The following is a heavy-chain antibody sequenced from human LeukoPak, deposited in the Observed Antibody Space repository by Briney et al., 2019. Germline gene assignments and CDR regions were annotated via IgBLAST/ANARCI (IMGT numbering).Heavy chain of an antibody. CDR2: INPNSGGI. Sequence: ASVKDSCKASGYTFTGYYMHWVRQAPGQGLEWMGWINPNSGGINYAQKFQGRVTMTRDTSISTAYMELSRLRSDDTAVYYCARDGSKYYDILTGYGPDYYFDYWGQGTLVTVSS. CDR3: ARDGSKYYDILTGYGPDYYFDY. D-gene: IGHD3-9*01. V-gene: IGHV1-2*02. J-gene: IGHJ4*02. CDR1: GYTFTGYY.